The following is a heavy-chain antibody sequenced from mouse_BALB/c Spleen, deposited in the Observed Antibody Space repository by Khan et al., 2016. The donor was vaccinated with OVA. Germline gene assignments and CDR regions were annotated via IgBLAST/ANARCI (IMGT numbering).Heavy chain of an antibody. CDR1: GYSISSYY. D-gene: IGHD2-2*01. CDR3: TRHGYVAWFTY. Sequence: VQLQQSGPELMKPGSSVKISCKASGYSISSYYIHWVMQSHGKSLEWIGYIDPFSGGTNYNQKFKGKATLTVDRSSSTAYIHLSNLTSEDSAVYFCTRHGYVAWFTYWGQGTLVTVSA. V-gene: IGHV1S135*01. CDR2: IDPFSGGT. J-gene: IGHJ3*01.